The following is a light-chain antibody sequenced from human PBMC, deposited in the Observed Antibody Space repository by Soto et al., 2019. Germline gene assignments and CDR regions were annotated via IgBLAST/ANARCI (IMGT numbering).Light chain of an antibody. CDR3: QQYGSSPWT. V-gene: IGKV3-20*01. CDR1: QSVSSSY. J-gene: IGKJ1*01. Sequence: EIVLTQSPGTLSLSPGERATLSCRASQSVSSSYLAWYQQKPGQAPRLLIYDASTRATGIPDRISGSGSGTDFTLTISRLEPDDCAVYYCQQYGSSPWTFGQGTRVEIK. CDR2: DAS.